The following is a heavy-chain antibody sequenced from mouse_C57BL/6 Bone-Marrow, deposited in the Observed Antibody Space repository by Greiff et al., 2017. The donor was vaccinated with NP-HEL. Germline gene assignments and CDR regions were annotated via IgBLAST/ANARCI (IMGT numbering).Heavy chain of an antibody. CDR3: ARWWYYGSPYWYFDV. Sequence: QVQLQQPGAELVMPGASVKLSCKASGYTFTSYWMHWVKQRPGQGLEWIGEIDPSDSYTNYNQKFKGKSTLTVDKSSSTAYMQLSSLTSEDSAVYYCARWWYYGSPYWYFDVWGTGTTVTVSS. V-gene: IGHV1-69*01. CDR1: GYTFTSYW. D-gene: IGHD1-1*01. J-gene: IGHJ1*03. CDR2: IDPSDSYT.